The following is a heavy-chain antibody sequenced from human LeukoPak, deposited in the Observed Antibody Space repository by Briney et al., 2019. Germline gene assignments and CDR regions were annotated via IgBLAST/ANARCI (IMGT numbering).Heavy chain of an antibody. D-gene: IGHD1-14*01. CDR3: AKVDRNYNGHAFDI. V-gene: IGHV4-4*07. CDR1: GGSISSDY. CDR2: IYSSGST. Sequence: SETLSLTCSVSGGSISSDYWSWIRQPAGKGLEWIGRIYSSGSTNYNPSLKSRVTMSLDTSKNQFSLDLSSVTAADTAVYYCAKVDRNYNGHAFDIWGQGTMVTVSP. J-gene: IGHJ3*02.